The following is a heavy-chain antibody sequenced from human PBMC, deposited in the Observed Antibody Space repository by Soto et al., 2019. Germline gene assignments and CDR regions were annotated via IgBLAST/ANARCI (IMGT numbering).Heavy chain of an antibody. Sequence: GGSLRLSCAASGFTFSSYGMHWVRQAPGKGLEWVAVIWYDGSNKYYADSVKGRFTISRDNSKNTLYLQMNSLRAEDTAVYYCARGYYDALYYYGMDVWGQGTTVTV. J-gene: IGHJ6*02. CDR3: ARGYYDALYYYGMDV. D-gene: IGHD3-22*01. CDR1: GFTFSSYG. V-gene: IGHV3-33*01. CDR2: IWYDGSNK.